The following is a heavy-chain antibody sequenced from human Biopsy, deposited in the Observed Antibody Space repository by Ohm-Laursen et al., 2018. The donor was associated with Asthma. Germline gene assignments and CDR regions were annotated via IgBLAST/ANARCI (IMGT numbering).Heavy chain of an antibody. D-gene: IGHD2-21*01. CDR2: IYYSGTT. CDR1: GGSISSDY. J-gene: IGHJ4*02. Sequence: GTLSLTCTVSGGSISSDYWSWIRQPPGKGLEWIGHIYYSGTTKYHPSLKSRVTISVDTSKNQFSLKLRSVTAADAAVYYCARGIARETGLFDHFDYWGQGTLVTVSS. CDR3: ARGIARETGLFDHFDY. V-gene: IGHV4-59*01.